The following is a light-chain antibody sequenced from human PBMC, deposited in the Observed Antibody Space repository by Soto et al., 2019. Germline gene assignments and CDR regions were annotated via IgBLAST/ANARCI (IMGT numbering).Light chain of an antibody. Sequence: IVMTQSPATLSLSPGELATISCRASQSVSNNLAWYQQKPGQAPRLLMYGASTRATGIPARFSGSGSGTEFTLTISSLQSADFALYFCQQYNNWARTFGQGTKVAIK. CDR1: QSVSNN. J-gene: IGKJ1*01. V-gene: IGKV3-15*01. CDR2: GAS. CDR3: QQYNNWART.